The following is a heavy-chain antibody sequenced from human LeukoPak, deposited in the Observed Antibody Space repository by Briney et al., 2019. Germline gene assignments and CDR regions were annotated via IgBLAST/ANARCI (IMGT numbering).Heavy chain of an antibody. CDR3: ARDSKYYYDSSGPHDAFDI. Sequence: SETLSLTCTVSGVSISSSNSYWGWIRQPPGKGLEWIGSIYYSGSTYYNPSLKSRVTISVDTSKNQFSLKLSSVTAADTAVYYCARDSKYYYDSSGPHDAFDIWGQGTMVTVSS. CDR2: IYYSGST. J-gene: IGHJ3*02. V-gene: IGHV4-39*07. D-gene: IGHD3-22*01. CDR1: GVSISSSNSY.